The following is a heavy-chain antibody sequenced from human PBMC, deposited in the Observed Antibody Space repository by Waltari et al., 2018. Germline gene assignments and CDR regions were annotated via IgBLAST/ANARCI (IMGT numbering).Heavy chain of an antibody. CDR2: MSSGSGSI. CDR3: ATRGGISNWGLDY. CDR1: GFTFSTYN. V-gene: IGHV3-48*04. D-gene: IGHD7-27*01. Sequence: EVQLVESGGGLVQSGGSLRLSCAASGFTFSTYNMNWVRQAPGKGLEGLSYMSSGSGSIYYADSVKGRFTISRDNARNSLYLQMNNLRAEDTAVYYCATRGGISNWGLDYWGQGTLVTVSS. J-gene: IGHJ4*02.